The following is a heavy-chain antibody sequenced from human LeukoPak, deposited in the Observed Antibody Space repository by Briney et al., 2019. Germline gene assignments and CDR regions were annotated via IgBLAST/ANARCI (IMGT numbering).Heavy chain of an antibody. CDR3: YNTVTAWVANDAIDI. V-gene: IGHV4-38-2*01. CDR2: IYHSGST. D-gene: IGHD1-1*01. CDR1: GYPISSGYY. J-gene: IGHJ3*02. Sequence: PLETLSLTCAVSGYPISSGYYWGWIRQPPGKGLEWIGSIYHSGSTYYNPSLKSRVTISVDTSKNQFSLKLSPVTAAATAVYSYYNTVTAWVANDAIDIWGQGTMVTVSS.